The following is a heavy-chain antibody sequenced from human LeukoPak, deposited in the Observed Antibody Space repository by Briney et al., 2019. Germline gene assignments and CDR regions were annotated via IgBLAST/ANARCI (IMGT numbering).Heavy chain of an antibody. D-gene: IGHD2-15*01. CDR2: INHSGST. J-gene: IGHJ6*02. Sequence: PSETLSLTCAVYGGSFSGYYWSWIRQPPGKGLEWIGEINHSGSTNYNPSLKSRVTISVDTSKNQFSLKLSSVTAADTAVYYCARALTHCSGGSCYRYYYYYCGMDVWGQGTTVTVSS. V-gene: IGHV4-34*01. CDR1: GGSFSGYY. CDR3: ARALTHCSGGSCYRYYYYYCGMDV.